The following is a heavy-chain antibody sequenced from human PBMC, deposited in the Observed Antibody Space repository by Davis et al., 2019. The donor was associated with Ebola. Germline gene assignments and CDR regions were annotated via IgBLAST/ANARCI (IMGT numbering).Heavy chain of an antibody. CDR1: GFTVSSIE. CDR2: IKQDGSEK. D-gene: IGHD6-13*01. V-gene: IGHV3-7*01. Sequence: GGSLRLSCAASGFTVSSIEMSWVRQAPGKGLEWVANIKQDGSEKYYVDSVKGRFTISRDNSKNTLYLQMNSLRAEDTAVYYCARGPSTGNSFSYWGQGTLATVSS. J-gene: IGHJ4*02. CDR3: ARGPSTGNSFSY.